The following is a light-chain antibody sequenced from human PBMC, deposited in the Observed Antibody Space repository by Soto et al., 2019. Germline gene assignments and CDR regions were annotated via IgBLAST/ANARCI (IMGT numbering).Light chain of an antibody. CDR3: CSYAGSSTSVV. V-gene: IGLV2-23*01. J-gene: IGLJ2*01. CDR2: EGS. Sequence: SALTQPASVSGSPGQSITISCTGTSSDVGSYNLVSWYQQHPGKAPKLMIYEGSKRPSGVSNRFSGSKSGNTASLTISGLQAEVEADYYCCSYAGSSTSVVFGGGTKLTVL. CDR1: SSDVGSYNL.